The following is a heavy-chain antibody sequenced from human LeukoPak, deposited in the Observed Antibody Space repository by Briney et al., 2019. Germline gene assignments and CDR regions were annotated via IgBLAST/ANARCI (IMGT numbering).Heavy chain of an antibody. J-gene: IGHJ5*02. CDR3: ARGGYYGSGNDFRFDP. CDR1: GYSISSGYY. D-gene: IGHD3-10*01. CDR2: IYPTGST. Sequence: PSETLSLTCTVSGYSISSGYYWGWIRQPPGKGLEWIGNIYPTGSTYYNPSLKSRVTISVETSKNQFSLKLKSVTAADTAVYYCARGGYYGSGNDFRFDPWGQGTLVTVSS. V-gene: IGHV4-38-2*02.